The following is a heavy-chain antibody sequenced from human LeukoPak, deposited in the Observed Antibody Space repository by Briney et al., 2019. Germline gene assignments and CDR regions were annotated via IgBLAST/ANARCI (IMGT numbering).Heavy chain of an antibody. CDR2: ISSSSSYI. Sequence: PGGSLRLSCAASGFTFSSYSMNWVRQAPGKGLEWVSPISSSSSYIYYADSVKGRFTISRDNAKNSLYLQMNSLRAEDTAVYYCAREATTYYYDSSGYLIPYYFDYWGQGTLVTVSS. CDR1: GFTFSSYS. V-gene: IGHV3-21*01. J-gene: IGHJ4*02. D-gene: IGHD3-22*01. CDR3: AREATTYYYDSSGYLIPYYFDY.